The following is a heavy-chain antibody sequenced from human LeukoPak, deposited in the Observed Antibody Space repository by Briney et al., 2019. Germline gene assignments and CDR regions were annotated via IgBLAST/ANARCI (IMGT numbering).Heavy chain of an antibody. CDR3: AREAYYDSSGGYSY. CDR2: IYYSGST. D-gene: IGHD3-22*01. CDR1: GFTFSSYS. Sequence: LRLSCAASGFTFSSYSMNWVRQAPGKGLEWIGYIYYSGSTYYNPSLKSRITISVDTSKNQFSLKLSSVTAADTAVYYCAREAYYDSSGGYSYWGQGTLVTVSS. V-gene: IGHV4-31*02. J-gene: IGHJ4*02.